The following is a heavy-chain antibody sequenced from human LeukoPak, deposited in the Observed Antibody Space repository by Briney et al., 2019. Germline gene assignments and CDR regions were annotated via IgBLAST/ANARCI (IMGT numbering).Heavy chain of an antibody. D-gene: IGHD1-1*01. Sequence: GGSLRLSCAASGFTFSSYAMSWVRQAPGKGLEWVSAISGSGGSTYYADFVKGRFTISRDNSKNTLYLQMNSLRAEDTAVYYCAKDPLLGTASYNWFDPWGQGTLVTVSS. CDR1: GFTFSSYA. CDR2: ISGSGGST. CDR3: AKDPLLGTASYNWFDP. J-gene: IGHJ5*02. V-gene: IGHV3-23*01.